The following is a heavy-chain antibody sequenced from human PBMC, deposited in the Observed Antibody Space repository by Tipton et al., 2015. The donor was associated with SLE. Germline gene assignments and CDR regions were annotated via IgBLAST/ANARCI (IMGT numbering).Heavy chain of an antibody. V-gene: IGHV4-34*01. CDR2: IDHGGNT. D-gene: IGHD1-1*01. CDR1: GESFGGYL. Sequence: TLSLTCAVHGESFGGYLWTWIRQSPGKGLEWIGEIDHGGNTNYRPSLESRVTISLDPSKNQFSLTLNSVTAADTAVYYCARLGHFHWNDIHFRVLRGRIDSWGQGTLVTVSP. CDR3: ARLGHFHWNDIHFRVLRGRIDS. J-gene: IGHJ4*02.